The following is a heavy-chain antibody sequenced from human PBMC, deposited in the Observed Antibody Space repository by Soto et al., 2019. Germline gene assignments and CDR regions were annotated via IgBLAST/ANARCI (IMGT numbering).Heavy chain of an antibody. CDR2: ISYDGSNK. CDR3: AKDAPYYYDSSGYYGPFDY. Sequence: QVQLVESGGGVVQPGRSLRLSCAASGFTFSSYGIHWVRQAPGKGLEWVALISYDGSNKYYADSVKGRFTISRDNSKNTLYLPMNSLRAEDTAMYYCAKDAPYYYDSSGYYGPFDYWGQGTLVTVSS. CDR1: GFTFSSYG. V-gene: IGHV3-30*18. J-gene: IGHJ4*02. D-gene: IGHD3-22*01.